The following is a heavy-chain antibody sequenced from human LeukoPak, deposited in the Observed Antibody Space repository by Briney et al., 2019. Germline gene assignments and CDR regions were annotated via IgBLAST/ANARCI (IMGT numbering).Heavy chain of an antibody. Sequence: SETLSLTCAVYGGSFSGYYWSWIRQPPGKGLEWIGEINDSGSTNYNPSLKSRVTISVDTSKNQFSLKLSSVTAADTAVYYCARGTYCSSTSCYTLGAAFDIWGQGTMVTVSS. J-gene: IGHJ3*02. V-gene: IGHV4-34*01. CDR1: GGSFSGYY. D-gene: IGHD2-2*02. CDR3: ARGTYCSSTSCYTLGAAFDI. CDR2: INDSGST.